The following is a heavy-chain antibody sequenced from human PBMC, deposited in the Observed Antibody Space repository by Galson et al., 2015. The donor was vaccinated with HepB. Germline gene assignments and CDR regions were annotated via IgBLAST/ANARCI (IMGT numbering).Heavy chain of an antibody. V-gene: IGHV3-30-3*01. J-gene: IGHJ4*02. CDR2: ISYDGSNK. D-gene: IGHD3-22*01. CDR1: GFTFSSYA. CDR3: ARDNYYYDSSGYYDY. Sequence: SLRLSCAASGFTFSSYAMHWVRQAPGKGLEWVAVISYDGSNKYYADSVKGRFTISRDNSKNTLYLQMNSLRAEDTAVYYCARDNYYYDSSGYYDYWGQGTLVTVSS.